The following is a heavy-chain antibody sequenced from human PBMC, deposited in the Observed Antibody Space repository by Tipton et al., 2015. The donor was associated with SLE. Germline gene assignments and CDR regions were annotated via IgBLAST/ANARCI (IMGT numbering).Heavy chain of an antibody. CDR1: GGSFSGYY. D-gene: IGHD3-10*01. CDR2: INHSGST. V-gene: IGHV4-34*01. CDR3: ARGGPITMVRGVLGWFDP. Sequence: TLSLTCAVYGGSFSGYYWSWIRQPPGKGLEWIGEINHSGSTNYNPSLKSRVTISVDTSKNQFSLKLSSVTAADTAVYYCARGGPITMVRGVLGWFDPWGQGTLVTVSS. J-gene: IGHJ5*02.